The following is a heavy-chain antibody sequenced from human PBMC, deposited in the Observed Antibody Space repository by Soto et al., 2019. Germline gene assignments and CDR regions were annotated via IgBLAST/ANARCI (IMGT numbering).Heavy chain of an antibody. Sequence: EVQLLESGGGLVQPGGSLRLSCAASGFTFSIYAMSWVRQAPGKGLEWVSAIGGSGGSTYYADSVKGRFTISRDNSKNPLYLKLNSLRAEETYLYYCAKALTMDQYGDYGWGQGTLVTVSS. J-gene: IGHJ4*02. D-gene: IGHD4-17*01. V-gene: IGHV3-23*01. CDR1: GFTFSIYA. CDR2: IGGSGGST. CDR3: AKALTMDQYGDYG.